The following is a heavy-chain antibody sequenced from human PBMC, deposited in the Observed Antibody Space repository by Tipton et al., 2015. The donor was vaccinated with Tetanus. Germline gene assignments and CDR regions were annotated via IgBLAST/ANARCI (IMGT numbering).Heavy chain of an antibody. Sequence: SLRLSCATSGFTVSSDYMTWVRQAPGKGLEWVSGIHSGGNTYYADSVKGRFTISRDYSKNTLYLQMNSLRAEDTAVYYCAISSAGVLRFGFWGRGTLVPVFS. CDR2: IHSGGNT. D-gene: IGHD3-3*01. J-gene: IGHJ1*01. CDR1: GFTVSSDY. CDR3: AISSAGVLRFGF. V-gene: IGHV3-53*01.